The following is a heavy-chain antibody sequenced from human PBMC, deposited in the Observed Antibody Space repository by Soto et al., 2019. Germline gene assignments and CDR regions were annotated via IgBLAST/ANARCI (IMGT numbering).Heavy chain of an antibody. CDR1: GFTFSSYS. V-gene: IGHV3-21*01. CDR3: ARERFAKTGYYYYYGMDV. Sequence: TGGSLRLSCAASGFTFSSYSMNWVRQAPGKGLEWVSSISSSSSYIYYADSVKGRFTISRDNAKNSLYLQMNSLRAEDTAVYYCARERFAKTGYYYYYGMDVWGQGTTVTVSS. CDR2: ISSSSSYI. J-gene: IGHJ6*02. D-gene: IGHD3-3*01.